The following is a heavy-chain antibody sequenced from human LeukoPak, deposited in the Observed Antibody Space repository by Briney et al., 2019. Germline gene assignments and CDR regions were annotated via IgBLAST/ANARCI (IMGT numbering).Heavy chain of an antibody. J-gene: IGHJ4*02. CDR2: IWYDGSNK. D-gene: IGHD3-10*01. Sequence: GGSLRLSCAASGFTFRNYGMHWVRQAPGKGLEGVAIIWYDGSNKYYADSVKGRFTISRDNSKNTLYLLMNSLRAEDTAVYYCATVRGSYSSYYSDYWGQGTLVTVSS. CDR1: GFTFRNYG. V-gene: IGHV3-33*01. CDR3: ATVRGSYSSYYSDY.